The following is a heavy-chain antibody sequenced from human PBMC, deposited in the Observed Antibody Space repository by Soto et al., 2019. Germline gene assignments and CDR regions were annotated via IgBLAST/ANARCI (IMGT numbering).Heavy chain of an antibody. CDR3: LTWGGIEARNFDY. J-gene: IGHJ4*02. Sequence: GGSLRLSCSASGFTFSSSAMHWVRQAPGKGLEYVSAINYNGANTYYGDSVKGRFTVSRDNSKNTLYLQMSSLRPEDTAVYYCLTWGGIEARNFDYWGRGTLVTVSS. V-gene: IGHV3-64D*06. CDR1: GFTFSSSA. D-gene: IGHD6-6*01. CDR2: INYNGANT.